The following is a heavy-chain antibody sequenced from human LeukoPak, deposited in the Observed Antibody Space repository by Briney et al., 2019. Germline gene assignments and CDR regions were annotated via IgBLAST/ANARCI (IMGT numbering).Heavy chain of an antibody. CDR3: ATIEAVRFHY. CDR2: IKKDGSEI. D-gene: IGHD6-19*01. Sequence: GGSLRLSCAASGFTFSSHRMSWVRQAPGKGLEWVANIKKDGSEIYYLDSVKGRFTISRDNAKNSLYLQMNSLRVEDTAVYYCATIEAVRFHYWGQGTLVTVSS. J-gene: IGHJ4*02. V-gene: IGHV3-7*01. CDR1: GFTFSSHR.